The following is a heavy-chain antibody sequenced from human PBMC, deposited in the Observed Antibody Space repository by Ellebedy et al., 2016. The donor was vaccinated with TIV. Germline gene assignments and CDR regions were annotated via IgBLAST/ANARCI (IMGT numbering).Heavy chain of an antibody. V-gene: IGHV3-23*01. Sequence: GESLKISXTTSGFFFSSYVMSWVRQAPGKGLEWVSSISGSGDATHYADSVKGRFTISRDNSKNMLFLQMDSLRAEDTAIYYCARDPPSSGSRTWGWGQGTLVTVSS. CDR2: ISGSGDAT. D-gene: IGHD1-26*01. J-gene: IGHJ4*02. CDR3: ARDPPSSGSRTWG. CDR1: GFFFSSYV.